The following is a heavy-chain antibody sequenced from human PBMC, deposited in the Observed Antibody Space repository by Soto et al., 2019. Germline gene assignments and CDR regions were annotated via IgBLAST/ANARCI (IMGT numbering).Heavy chain of an antibody. CDR3: ARDLGGGFWSGYFEH. CDR2: IYYIGST. V-gene: IGHV4-59*01. Sequence: PSETLSLTCTVSGGSSSSYYWSWIRQPPGKGLEWIGYIYYIGSTNYNPSLKSRVTILVDTSKNQFSLKLSSVTAADTAVYYCARDLGGGFWSGYFEHWGQGTLVTVSS. CDR1: GGSSSSYY. J-gene: IGHJ4*02. D-gene: IGHD3-3*01.